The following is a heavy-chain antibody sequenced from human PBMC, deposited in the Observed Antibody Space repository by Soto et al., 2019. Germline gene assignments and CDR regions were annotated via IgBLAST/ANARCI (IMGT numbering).Heavy chain of an antibody. V-gene: IGHV3-23*01. D-gene: IGHD3-22*01. CDR1: GFTFSSYA. J-gene: IGHJ4*02. CDR3: AKKRDSSGALYYFDY. Sequence: EVQLLESGGGLVQPGGSLTLSCAASGFTFSSYAMSWVRQAPGKGLEWVSAISGSGGSTYYADSVKGRFTIYRDNSKDTLDLQMNSLRAEDTSVYYCAKKRDSSGALYYFDYWGKGTLVTVSS. CDR2: ISGSGGST.